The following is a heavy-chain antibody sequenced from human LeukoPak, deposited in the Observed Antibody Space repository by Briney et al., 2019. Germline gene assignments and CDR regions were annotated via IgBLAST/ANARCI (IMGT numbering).Heavy chain of an antibody. CDR1: GGSISSYY. CDR2: IYTSGST. V-gene: IGHV4-4*07. J-gene: IGHJ5*02. D-gene: IGHD6-6*01. Sequence: SETLSLTCTVSGGSISSYYWSWIRQPAGKGLEWVGRIYTSGSTNYNPSLKSRVTISVDKSKNQFSLKLSSVTAADTAVYYWARDGGSSSSGDWFDPWGQGTLVTVSS. CDR3: ARDGGSSSSGDWFDP.